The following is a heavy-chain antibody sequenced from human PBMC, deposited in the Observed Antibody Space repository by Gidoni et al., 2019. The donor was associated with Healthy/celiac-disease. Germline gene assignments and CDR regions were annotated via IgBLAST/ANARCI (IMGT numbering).Heavy chain of an antibody. CDR3: ARSDMVYDFWSGYYTPRFFYYYGMDV. D-gene: IGHD3-3*01. V-gene: IGHV1-8*01. CDR1: GYTFNSDD. J-gene: IGHJ6*02. CDR2: MNPNSGNT. Sequence: QVQLVQSGAEVKKPGASVKVSCKASGYTFNSDDLNWVRQANGQVLEWMVWMNPNSGNTGYAQKFQGRVTMTRNTSISTAYMELSSLRSEDTAVYYCARSDMVYDFWSGYYTPRFFYYYGMDVWGQGTTVTVSS.